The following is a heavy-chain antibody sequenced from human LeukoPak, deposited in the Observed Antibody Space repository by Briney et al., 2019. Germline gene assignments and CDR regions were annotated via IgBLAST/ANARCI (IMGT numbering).Heavy chain of an antibody. V-gene: IGHV3-23*01. J-gene: IGHJ4*02. D-gene: IGHD6-19*01. CDR1: GFTFSSYA. Sequence: PGGSLRLSCAASGFTFSSYAMSWVRQAPGKGLEWVSDISGSGTSTYYADSVKGRLTISRDNSKNTLYLQMNSLRAEDTAVYYCAKESSYSSGRYFDYWGQGTLVTVSS. CDR2: ISGSGTST. CDR3: AKESSYSSGRYFDY.